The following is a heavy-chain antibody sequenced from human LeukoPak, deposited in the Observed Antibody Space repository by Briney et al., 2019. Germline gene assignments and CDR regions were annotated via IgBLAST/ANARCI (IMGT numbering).Heavy chain of an antibody. D-gene: IGHD6-19*01. Sequence: GGSLRLSCAASGFTVSSNYMSWVRQAPGKGLEWVSVIYSGGSTYYADSVKGRFTISKDNSKNTLYLQMNSLRAEDTAVYYCARPGKGPSGWYYFDYWGQGTLVTVSS. V-gene: IGHV3-66*04. J-gene: IGHJ4*02. CDR2: IYSGGST. CDR1: GFTVSSNY. CDR3: ARPGKGPSGWYYFDY.